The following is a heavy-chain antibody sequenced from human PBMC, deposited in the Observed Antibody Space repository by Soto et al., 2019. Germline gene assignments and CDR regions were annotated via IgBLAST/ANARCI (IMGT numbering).Heavy chain of an antibody. V-gene: IGHV3-23*01. CDR2: ISGSGGST. J-gene: IGHJ4*02. CDR1: GFTFSSYA. CDR3: AKDGEGVLDIVVVVAGPIDY. D-gene: IGHD2-15*01. Sequence: GGSLRLSCAASGFTFSSYAMSWVRQAPGKGLEWVSAISGSGGSTYYADSVKGRFTISRDNSKNTLYLQMNSLRAEDTAVYYCAKDGEGVLDIVVVVAGPIDYWGQGTLVTVSS.